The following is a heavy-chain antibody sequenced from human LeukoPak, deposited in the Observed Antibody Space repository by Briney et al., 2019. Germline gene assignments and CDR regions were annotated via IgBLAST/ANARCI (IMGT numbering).Heavy chain of an antibody. J-gene: IGHJ5*02. CDR2: INPNSGGT. CDR3: ARDPDPIYCSGGSCYSSWWFDP. D-gene: IGHD2-15*01. V-gene: IGHV1-2*02. Sequence: GASVKVSCKASGYTFTGYYMHWVRQAPGQGLEWMGWINPNSGGTNYAQKFQGRVTMTRDTSISTAYMELSRLRSDDTAVYYCARDPDPIYCSGGSCYSSWWFDPWGQGTLVTVSS. CDR1: GYTFTGYY.